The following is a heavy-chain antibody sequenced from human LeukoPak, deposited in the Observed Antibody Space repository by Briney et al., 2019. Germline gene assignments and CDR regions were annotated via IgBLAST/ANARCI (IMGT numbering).Heavy chain of an antibody. CDR3: ARRGSSSWYFDY. Sequence: SETLSLTCTVSGDSISSYYWSWIRQPPGKGLEWIGYIYYSGSTNYNPSLKSRVTISVDTSKNQFSLRLSSVTAADTAVYYCARRGSSSWYFDYWGQGTLVTVSS. J-gene: IGHJ4*02. V-gene: IGHV4-59*08. CDR2: IYYSGST. CDR1: GDSISSYY. D-gene: IGHD6-13*01.